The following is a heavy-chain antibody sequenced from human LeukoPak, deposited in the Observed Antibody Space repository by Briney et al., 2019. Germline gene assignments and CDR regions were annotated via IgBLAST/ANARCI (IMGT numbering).Heavy chain of an antibody. CDR2: ISSSSSYI. CDR3: ARGGYSSSSEGN. CDR1: GFTFSGYS. V-gene: IGHV3-21*05. J-gene: IGHJ4*02. D-gene: IGHD6-6*01. Sequence: GGSLRLSCVGSGFTFSGYSMNWVRQAPGKGLEWVSYISSSSSYIYYADSVKGRFTISRDNAKNSLYLQMNSLRAEDTAVYYCARGGYSSSSEGNWGQGTLVTVSS.